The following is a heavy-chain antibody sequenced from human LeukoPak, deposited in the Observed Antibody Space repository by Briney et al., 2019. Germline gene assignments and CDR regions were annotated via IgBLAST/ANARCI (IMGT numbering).Heavy chain of an antibody. J-gene: IGHJ4*02. V-gene: IGHV3-30*02. CDR3: AKVGYGWYEVDY. Sequence: GGSLRLSCAASGFTFSTYGMHWVRQAPGKRLDEVAFIRYDGSEGYYADYVKDRFTVSRDNSKNRMYLQMNSLRAEDTAIYYCAKVGYGWYEVDYWGQGTLVTVSS. D-gene: IGHD6-19*01. CDR1: GFTFSTYG. CDR2: IRYDGSEG.